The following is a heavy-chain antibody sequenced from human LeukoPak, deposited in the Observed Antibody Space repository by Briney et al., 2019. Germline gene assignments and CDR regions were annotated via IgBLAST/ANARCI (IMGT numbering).Heavy chain of an antibody. CDR1: GYTFTSYD. D-gene: IGHD6-13*01. CDR3: ARRAVTAAAGPNWFDP. V-gene: IGHV1-8*01. J-gene: IGHJ5*02. CDR2: MNPNSGNT. Sequence: ASVKVSCKASGYTFTSYDINWVRQATGQGLEWMGWMNPNSGNTGYAQKFQGRVTMTRNTSISTAYMELSSLRSEDTAVYYCARRAVTAAAGPNWFDPWGQGTLVTVSS.